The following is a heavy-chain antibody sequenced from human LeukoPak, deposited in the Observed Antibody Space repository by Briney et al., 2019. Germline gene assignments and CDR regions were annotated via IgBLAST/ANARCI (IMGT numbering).Heavy chain of an antibody. CDR2: FDPEDGET. J-gene: IGHJ4*02. CDR1: GYTLTELS. CDR3: AAVPLSWYGTSYYFDY. Sequence: ASVKVSRKVSGYTLTELSMHWVRQAPGKGLEWMGGFDPEDGETIYAQKFQGRVTMTEDTSTDTAYMELSSLRSEDTAVYYCAAVPLSWYGTSYYFDYWGQGTLVTVSS. D-gene: IGHD3-16*02. V-gene: IGHV1-24*01.